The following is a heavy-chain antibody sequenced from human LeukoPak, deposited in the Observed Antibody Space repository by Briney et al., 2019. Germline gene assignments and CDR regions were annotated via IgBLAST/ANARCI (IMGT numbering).Heavy chain of an antibody. CDR1: GFTFSSYS. CDR3: ARHVWWYYDSSGYPDS. J-gene: IGHJ4*02. V-gene: IGHV3-21*01. D-gene: IGHD3-22*01. CDR2: ITSNSRYM. Sequence: PGGSLRLSCAASGFTFSSYSMNWVRQAPGKGLEWVSSITSNSRYMYYGDSVKGRFTISRDNAKNSLYLQMKSLRAEDTAVYYCARHVWWYYDSSGYPDSWGQGTLVTVSS.